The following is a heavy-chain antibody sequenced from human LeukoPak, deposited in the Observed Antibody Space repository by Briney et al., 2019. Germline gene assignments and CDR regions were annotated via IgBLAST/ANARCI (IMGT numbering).Heavy chain of an antibody. CDR2: ITSSSSTI. CDR3: ARSTVAIDY. Sequence: GGSLRLSCAASGFTFSGYSTKWVRQAPGEGQEWVSYITSSSSTIYYADSVKGRFTIYRDNAKNSLYLQLNSLRAGDTAVYYCARSTVAIDYWGQGTLVSVSS. V-gene: IGHV3-48*01. J-gene: IGHJ4*02. D-gene: IGHD4-17*01. CDR1: GFTFSGYS.